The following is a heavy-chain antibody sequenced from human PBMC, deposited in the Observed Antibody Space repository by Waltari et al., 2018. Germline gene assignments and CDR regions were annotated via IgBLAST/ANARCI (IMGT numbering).Heavy chain of an antibody. Sequence: QLQLQASGPGLVKPSETLSLTCTVSGGSISSSSYYWGWLRQPPGKGLEWIGSIYYSGSTYYNPSLKSRVTISVDTSKNQFSLKLSSVTAADTAVDYCARGPLGDYYGSGSYYPSWGQGTLVTVSS. CDR2: IYYSGST. CDR3: ARGPLGDYYGSGSYYPS. V-gene: IGHV4-39*07. D-gene: IGHD3-10*01. CDR1: GGSISSSSYY. J-gene: IGHJ5*02.